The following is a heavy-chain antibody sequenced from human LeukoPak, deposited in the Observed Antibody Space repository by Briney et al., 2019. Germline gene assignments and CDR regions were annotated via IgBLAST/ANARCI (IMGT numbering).Heavy chain of an antibody. CDR3: AKDTTTPKAGFIP. J-gene: IGHJ5*02. CDR1: GFTFSRYG. D-gene: IGHD1-1*01. Sequence: GGSLRLSCAESGFTFSRYGIHWVRQAPGKGLEWVAFIRYDGSNKYYADSVKGRFTISRDNSKNTLYLQMNSLRAEDTAVYYCAKDTTTPKAGFIPRVQGTLVTVSS. V-gene: IGHV3-30*02. CDR2: IRYDGSNK.